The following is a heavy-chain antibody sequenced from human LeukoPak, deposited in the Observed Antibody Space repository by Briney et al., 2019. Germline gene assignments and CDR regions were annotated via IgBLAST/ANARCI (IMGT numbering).Heavy chain of an antibody. J-gene: IGHJ3*02. D-gene: IGHD2-2*01. CDR1: GGSISSYY. V-gene: IGHV4-4*09. CDR2: IYTSGST. Sequence: SETLSLTCTVSGGSISSYYWSWIRQPPGKGLEWIGYIYTSGSTNYNPSRKSRVTISVDTSKNQFSLNLSSVTAADTAVFYCARHWEYCSSSSCSSDAFDIWGQGTMVTVSS. CDR3: ARHWEYCSSSSCSSDAFDI.